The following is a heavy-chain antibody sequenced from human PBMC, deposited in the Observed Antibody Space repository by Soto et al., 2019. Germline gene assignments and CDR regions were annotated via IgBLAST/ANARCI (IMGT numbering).Heavy chain of an antibody. Sequence: SETLSLTCIVSGGSISSYYWSWIRQPPGNELEWIGYIYYSGSTNYNPSLKSRVTISVDTSKNQFSLKLSSVTAADTAVYYCASGSFWVGPFDYWGQGTLVTVS. CDR2: IYYSGST. V-gene: IGHV4-59*08. CDR3: ASGSFWVGPFDY. D-gene: IGHD3-10*01. CDR1: GGSISSYY. J-gene: IGHJ4*02.